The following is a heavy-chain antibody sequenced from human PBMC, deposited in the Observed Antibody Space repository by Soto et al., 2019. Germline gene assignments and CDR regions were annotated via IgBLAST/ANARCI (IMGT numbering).Heavy chain of an antibody. CDR2: LVGSGDPI. CDR1: GFNFTAYA. J-gene: IGHJ3*02. D-gene: IGHD2-8*01. V-gene: IGHV3-23*01. CDR3: AKDAIANNGIWEPFDM. Sequence: EEQLLESGGGLVQPGGSLRLSYAASGFNFTAYAMSWVRQAPGKGREWVSGLVGSGDPIFYAASVRGRFTVSRDNSKNTLFLQMSSLRADDTAIYYCAKDAIANNGIWEPFDMWGRGTGVTVSS.